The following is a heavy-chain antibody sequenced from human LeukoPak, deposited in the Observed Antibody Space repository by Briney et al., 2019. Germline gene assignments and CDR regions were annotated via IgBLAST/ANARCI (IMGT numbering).Heavy chain of an antibody. CDR3: ARDEYYYDSSGYLAPFDY. V-gene: IGHV1-18*01. CDR1: GYTFTSYG. CDR2: ISAYNGNT. D-gene: IGHD3-22*01. Sequence: ASVTVSCKASGYTFTSYGISWVRQAPGQGLEWMGWISAYNGNTNYAQKLQGRVTMTTDTSTSTAYMELRSLRPDDTAVYYCARDEYYYDSSGYLAPFDYWGQGTLVTVSS. J-gene: IGHJ4*02.